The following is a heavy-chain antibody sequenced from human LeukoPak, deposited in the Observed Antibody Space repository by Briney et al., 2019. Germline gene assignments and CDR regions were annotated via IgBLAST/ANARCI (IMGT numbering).Heavy chain of an antibody. D-gene: IGHD2-15*01. J-gene: IGHJ6*03. CDR1: GGSITSGSYY. CDR2: IYTSGST. V-gene: IGHV4-61*02. Sequence: SETLSLTCTVSGGSITSGSYYWSWIRQPAGKGLEWIGRIYTSGSTNYNPSLKSRVTISVDTSKNQFSLKLSSVTAADTAVYYCARGIVVVAQLGFYFYYMDVWGKGTTVTISS. CDR3: ARGIVVVAQLGFYFYYMDV.